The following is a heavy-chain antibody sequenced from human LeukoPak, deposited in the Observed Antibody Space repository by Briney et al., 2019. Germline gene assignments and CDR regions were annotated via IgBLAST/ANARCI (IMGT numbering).Heavy chain of an antibody. CDR1: GYSITTHW. J-gene: IGHJ4*02. CDR2: IYPDDSDT. D-gene: IGHD1-26*01. Sequence: GESLKISCKASGYSITTHWIGWVRQMPGKGLEWMGIIYPDDSDTKYSPSFQGQVTISADKSISTAFLQWSSLKASDTAMYYCASATGSYSYFDYWGQGTLVTVSS. V-gene: IGHV5-51*01. CDR3: ASATGSYSYFDY.